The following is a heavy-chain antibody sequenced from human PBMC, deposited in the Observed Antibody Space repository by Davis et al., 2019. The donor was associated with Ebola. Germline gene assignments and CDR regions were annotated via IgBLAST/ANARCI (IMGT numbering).Heavy chain of an antibody. CDR2: IESDERIT. Sequence: GESLKISCAASGFSFRAYRMYWVRQVPGKGLVWVSGIESDERITSYADSVKGRFTVSRDNTKNTLYLQMNSLRAEDTAVYYCAGIVGATYGTDVWERGTTVTVS. CDR1: GFSFRAYR. V-gene: IGHV3-74*01. CDR3: AGIVGATYGTDV. J-gene: IGHJ6*01. D-gene: IGHD1-26*01.